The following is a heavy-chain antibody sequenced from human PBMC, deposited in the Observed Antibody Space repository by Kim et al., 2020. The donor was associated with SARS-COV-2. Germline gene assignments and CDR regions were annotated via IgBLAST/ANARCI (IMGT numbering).Heavy chain of an antibody. Sequence: GGSLRLSCVVSGFTFSNAWMDWVRQAPGKGLEWVGRIRSKTDGETLEDAPPGKGRFTIASAENKHTMYMNIMSPKSEAAADYYCTQVVGDSLYDWGQVT. CDR3: TQVVGDSLYD. J-gene: IGHJ6*02. V-gene: IGHV3-15*01. D-gene: IGHD2-2*01. CDR2: IRSKTDGETL. CDR1: GFTFSNAW.